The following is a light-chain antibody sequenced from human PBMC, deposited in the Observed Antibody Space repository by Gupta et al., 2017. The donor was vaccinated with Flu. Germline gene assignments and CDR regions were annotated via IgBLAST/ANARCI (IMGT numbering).Light chain of an antibody. J-gene: IGKJ4*01. CDR1: QSLLHSNGETY. CDR2: LAS. V-gene: IGKV2-28*01. CDR3: MQALQTPYT. Sequence: DIVMTRSPLSLPVIPGEPASISCRSSQSLLHSNGETYLDWYLQKPGQSPHLVIYLASSRASGVPDRFSGSGSGTVFTLKISRVEAEDVGVYYCMQALQTPYTFGGGTKVEIK.